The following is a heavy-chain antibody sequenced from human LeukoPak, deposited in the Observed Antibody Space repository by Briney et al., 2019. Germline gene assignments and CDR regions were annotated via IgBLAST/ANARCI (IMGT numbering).Heavy chain of an antibody. V-gene: IGHV4-39*01. J-gene: IGHJ4*02. D-gene: IGHD6-19*01. CDR1: RGSIISSSYY. CDR3: ARPSSGWYHFDY. Sequence: SETLSLTCTVSRGSIISSSYYWGWIRQPPGKGLEWIGSIYYSGSTYYNPSLKSRVTISVDTSKNQFSLKLSSVTAADTAVYYCARPSSGWYHFDYWGQGTLVTVSS. CDR2: IYYSGST.